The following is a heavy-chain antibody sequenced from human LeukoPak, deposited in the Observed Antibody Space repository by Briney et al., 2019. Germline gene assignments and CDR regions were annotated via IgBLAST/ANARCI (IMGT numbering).Heavy chain of an antibody. V-gene: IGHV3-21*01. D-gene: IGHD4-17*01. Sequence: GGSLRLSCAASGFTFSSYSMNWVRQAPGKGLEWVSSISSSSSYIYYADSVKGRFTISRDDAKNSLYLQMNTLRSDDAALYYCASYYGINWVIGYWGQGTLVTVSS. J-gene: IGHJ4*02. CDR2: ISSSSSYI. CDR3: ASYYGINWVIGY. CDR1: GFTFSSYS.